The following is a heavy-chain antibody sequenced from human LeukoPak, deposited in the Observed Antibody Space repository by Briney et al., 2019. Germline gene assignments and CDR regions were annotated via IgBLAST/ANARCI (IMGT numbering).Heavy chain of an antibody. CDR2: ISYDGSNK. CDR1: GFTFSSYA. Sequence: GSLRLSCAASGFTFSSYAMHWVRQAPGKGLEWVAVISYDGSNKYYADSVKGRFTISRDNSKNTPYLQMNSLRAEDTAVYYCARDWYDSSGYLDYWGQGTLVTVSS. J-gene: IGHJ4*02. CDR3: ARDWYDSSGYLDY. V-gene: IGHV3-30-3*01. D-gene: IGHD3-22*01.